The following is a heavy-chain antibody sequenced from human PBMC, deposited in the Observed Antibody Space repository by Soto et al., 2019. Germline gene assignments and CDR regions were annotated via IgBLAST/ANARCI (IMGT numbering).Heavy chain of an antibody. CDR3: AKLALGYCSGGSCCSLGRCPKAASLYLDY. J-gene: IGHJ4*02. Sequence: PGGSLRLSCAASGFTFSSYAMSWVRQAPGKGLEWVSAISGSGGSTYYADSVEGRFTISRDNSKNTLHLQMNSLRAEDTAVYYCAKLALGYCSGGSCCSLGRCPKAASLYLDYWGQGTLVTVSS. D-gene: IGHD2-15*01. CDR2: ISGSGGST. CDR1: GFTFSSYA. V-gene: IGHV3-23*01.